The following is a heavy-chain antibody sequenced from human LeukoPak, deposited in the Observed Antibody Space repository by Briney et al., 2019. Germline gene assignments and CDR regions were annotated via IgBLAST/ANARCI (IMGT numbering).Heavy chain of an antibody. Sequence: GGSLRLSCAASGFTFSSYAMSWVRQAPGKGLEWVANIKQDGSTKHCADSLKGRFTISRDNPKNSLYLQMNSLRADDTAVYYCARDTDGSLDYWGQGILVTVAS. CDR2: IKQDGSTK. V-gene: IGHV3-7*01. D-gene: IGHD1-26*01. CDR3: ARDTDGSLDY. CDR1: GFTFSSYA. J-gene: IGHJ4*02.